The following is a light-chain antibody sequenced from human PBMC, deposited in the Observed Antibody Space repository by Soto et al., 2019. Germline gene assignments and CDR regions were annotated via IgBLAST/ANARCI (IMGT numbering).Light chain of an antibody. J-gene: IGKJ1*01. CDR2: GAS. CDR3: QQYNNWPRGT. V-gene: IGKV3-15*01. Sequence: EIVMTQSPATLSVSPGERATLSCRASQSVSSNLAWYQQKPGQAPRLLIYGASTRATGIPARFSGSGSGTEFTLTISSLQXEDFAVYYCQQYNNWPRGTFGQGTKVEIK. CDR1: QSVSSN.